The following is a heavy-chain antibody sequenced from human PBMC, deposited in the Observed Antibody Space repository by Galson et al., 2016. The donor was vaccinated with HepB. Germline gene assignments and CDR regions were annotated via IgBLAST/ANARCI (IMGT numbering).Heavy chain of an antibody. CDR3: AKEGAVVGGYALDI. J-gene: IGHJ3*02. V-gene: IGHV3-23*01. CDR2: VSAGGSNT. D-gene: IGHD6-19*01. CDR1: GFIFSSSA. Sequence: SLRLSCAASGFIFSSSAMNWVRQAPGKGLEWVSSVSAGGSNTYYADSVKGRFTISRDNSKNTLYLQMSSLRAEDTAVYYCAKEGAVVGGYALDIWGQGTMVTVSS.